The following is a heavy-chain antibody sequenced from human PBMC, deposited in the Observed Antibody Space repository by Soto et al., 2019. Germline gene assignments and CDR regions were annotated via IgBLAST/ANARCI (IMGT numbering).Heavy chain of an antibody. V-gene: IGHV3-23*01. D-gene: IGHD2-15*01. J-gene: IGHJ5*02. CDR3: AKDPRGYCSGGSCYEEGWFDP. CDR1: GFTFSSYA. Sequence: EVQLLESGGGLVQPGGSLRLSCAASGFTFSSYAMSWVRQAPGKGLEWVSAISGSGGSTYYADSVKGRFTISRDNSKNTLYRQMNSLRAEDTAVYYCAKDPRGYCSGGSCYEEGWFDPWGQGTLVTVSS. CDR2: ISGSGGST.